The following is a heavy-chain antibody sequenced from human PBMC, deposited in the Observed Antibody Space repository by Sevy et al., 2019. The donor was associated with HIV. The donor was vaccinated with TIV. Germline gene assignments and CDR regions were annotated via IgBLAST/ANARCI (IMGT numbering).Heavy chain of an antibody. CDR2: ISYDGSNK. D-gene: IGHD5-12*01. J-gene: IGHJ5*02. CDR3: AREGRGYQGFSSAYNWFDP. Sequence: GGSLRLSCAASGFTFSSYAMHWVRQAPGKGLEWVAVISYDGSNKYYADSVKGRFTISRDNSKNTWYLQMNSLRAEDRAVYYCAREGRGYQGFSSAYNWFDPWGHGTLVTVSS. V-gene: IGHV3-30-3*01. CDR1: GFTFSSYA.